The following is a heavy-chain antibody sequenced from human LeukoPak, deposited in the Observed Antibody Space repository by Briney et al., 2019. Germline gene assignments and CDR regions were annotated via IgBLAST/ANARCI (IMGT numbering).Heavy chain of an antibody. CDR2: IYSGGST. D-gene: IGHD3-3*01. V-gene: IGHV3-66*01. J-gene: IGHJ4*02. CDR3: ARGPNYDFWSGYPTLYYFDY. Sequence: QPGGSLRLSCAASGFTVSSNYMSWVRQAPGKGLEWVSVIYSGGSTYYADSVKGRFTISRDNSKNTLYLQMNSLRAEDTAVYYCARGPNYDFWSGYPTLYYFDYWGQGTLVTVSS. CDR1: GFTVSSNY.